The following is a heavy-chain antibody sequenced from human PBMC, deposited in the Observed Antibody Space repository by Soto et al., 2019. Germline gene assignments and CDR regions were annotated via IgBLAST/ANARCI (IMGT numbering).Heavy chain of an antibody. CDR3: ARSEYSSSSRYFVQHYYFDY. D-gene: IGHD6-6*01. CDR1: GYTFTGYY. CDR2: INPNSGGT. V-gene: IGHV1-2*04. Sequence: ASVKVSCKASGYTFTGYYMHWVRQAPGQGLEWMGWINPNSGGTNYAQKFQGWVTMTRDTSISTAYMELSRLRSDDTAVYYCARSEYSSSSRYFVQHYYFDYWGQGTLVTVSS. J-gene: IGHJ4*02.